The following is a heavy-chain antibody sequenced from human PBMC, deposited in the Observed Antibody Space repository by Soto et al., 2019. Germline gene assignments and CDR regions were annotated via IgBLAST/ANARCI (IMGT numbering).Heavy chain of an antibody. CDR1: GYTFTSYA. J-gene: IGHJ4*02. V-gene: IGHV7-4-1*02. Sequence: ASVKVSCKASGYTFTSYAMNWVRQAPGQGLEWMGWINTNTGNPTYAQGFTGRFVFSLDTSFSTAYLQISSRKAEDTAVYYCAREFVAAAGIKSDYWGQGTLVTVSS. D-gene: IGHD6-13*01. CDR3: AREFVAAAGIKSDY. CDR2: INTNTGNP.